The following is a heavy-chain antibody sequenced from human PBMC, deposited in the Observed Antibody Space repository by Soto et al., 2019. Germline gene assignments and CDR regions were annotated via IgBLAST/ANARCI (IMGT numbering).Heavy chain of an antibody. CDR1: GYTFTGYY. J-gene: IGHJ4*02. CDR3: ARARCMTTVTITLDY. CDR2: INPNSGGT. V-gene: IGHV1-2*04. Sequence: ASVKVSCKASGYTFTGYYMHWVRQAPGQGLEWMGWINPNSGGTNYAQKFQGWVTMTRDTSISTAYMELSRLRSDDTAVYYCARARCMTTVTITLDYWGQGTLVTVSS. D-gene: IGHD4-4*01.